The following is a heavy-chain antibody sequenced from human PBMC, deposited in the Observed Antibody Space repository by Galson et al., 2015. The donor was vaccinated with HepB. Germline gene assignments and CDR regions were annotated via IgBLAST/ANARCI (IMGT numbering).Heavy chain of an antibody. J-gene: IGHJ4*02. CDR2: ISVYNGNT. CDR3: ARDRRAAAGIHY. V-gene: IGHV1-18*01. CDR1: GYTFSNYG. D-gene: IGHD6-13*01. Sequence: SVKVSCKASGYTFSNYGINWVRQAPGQGLEWMGWISVYNGNTKYAQKLQGRVIVTTDTSTSTAYMELRSLRSDDTAVYYCARDRRAAAGIHYWGQGTLVTVSS.